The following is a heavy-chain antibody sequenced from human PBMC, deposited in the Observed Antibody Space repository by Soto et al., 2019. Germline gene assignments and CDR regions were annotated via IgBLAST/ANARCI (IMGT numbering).Heavy chain of an antibody. D-gene: IGHD3-22*01. V-gene: IGHV1-18*01. Sequence: GASVKVSCKASGYTFTSYGISWVRQAPGQGLEWMGWISAYNGNTNYAQKLQGRVTMTTDTSTSTAYMELRSLRSDDTAVYYCARGNPYYYDSSGSRYPFDIWGQGTMVTVSS. CDR1: GYTFTSYG. CDR3: ARGNPYYYDSSGSRYPFDI. CDR2: ISAYNGNT. J-gene: IGHJ3*02.